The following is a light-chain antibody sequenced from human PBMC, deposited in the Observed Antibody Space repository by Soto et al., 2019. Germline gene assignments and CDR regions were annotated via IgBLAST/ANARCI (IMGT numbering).Light chain of an antibody. Sequence: QSALTQPPSASGSPGQSVTISCTGTSSDVGGYNYVSCYQQHPGKAPKLMIYEVSERPSGVPDRFSGSKSGNTASLTVSGLQAEDEAVYYCSSYAGSNKVIFGGGTKVTVL. J-gene: IGLJ2*01. CDR1: SSDVGGYNY. V-gene: IGLV2-8*01. CDR2: EVS. CDR3: SSYAGSNKVI.